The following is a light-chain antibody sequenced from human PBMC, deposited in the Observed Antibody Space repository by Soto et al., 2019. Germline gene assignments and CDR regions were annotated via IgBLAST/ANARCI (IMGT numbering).Light chain of an antibody. CDR2: STD. Sequence: QAAVTQEPSLTVSPGGTVTLTCASSTGTVTSGHYPNWLQQKPGQAPRALIYSTDTRHSWTPARFSGSLLGGKAALTLSGVQPDDEPDYYCLLYDGGAVVFGGGTKVTVL. CDR3: LLYDGGAVV. CDR1: TGTVTSGHY. J-gene: IGLJ2*01. V-gene: IGLV7-43*01.